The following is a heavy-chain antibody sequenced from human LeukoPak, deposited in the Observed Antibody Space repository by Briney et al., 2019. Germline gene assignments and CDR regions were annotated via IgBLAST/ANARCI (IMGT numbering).Heavy chain of an antibody. CDR3: AKDNVLLWFGDLLPYFDY. Sequence: GGSPRLSCAAFGFTLSNYAMSWVRQAPGKGLEWVSAISGSGGSTYYADSVKGRFTISRDNSKNTVYLQMNSLRAEDTAVYYCAKDNVLLWFGDLLPYFDYWGQGTLVTVSS. V-gene: IGHV3-23*01. J-gene: IGHJ4*02. CDR1: GFTLSNYA. CDR2: ISGSGGST. D-gene: IGHD3-10*01.